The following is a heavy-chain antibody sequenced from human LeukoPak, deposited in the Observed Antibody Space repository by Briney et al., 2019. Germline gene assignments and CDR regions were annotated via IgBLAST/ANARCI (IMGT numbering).Heavy chain of an antibody. D-gene: IGHD3-22*01. CDR1: GFTFSSYW. V-gene: IGHV3-7*01. CDR2: IKQEGSEK. CDR3: ARGYYYDSSGYYQGYFDY. J-gene: IGHJ4*02. Sequence: PGGSLRLSCAASGFTFSSYWMSWVRQAPGKGLEWVANIKQEGSEKYYVDSVKGRFTISRDNAKNSLYLQMNSLRAEDTAVYYCARGYYYDSSGYYQGYFDYWGQGTLVTVSS.